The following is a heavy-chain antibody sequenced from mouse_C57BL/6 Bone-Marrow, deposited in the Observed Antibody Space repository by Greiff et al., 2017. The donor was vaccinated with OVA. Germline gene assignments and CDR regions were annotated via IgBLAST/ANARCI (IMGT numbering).Heavy chain of an antibody. J-gene: IGHJ1*03. CDR1: GYSITSGYY. V-gene: IGHV3-6*01. D-gene: IGHD1-1*01. CDR3: AFYGSSSHWYFDV. CDR2: ISYDGSN. Sequence: EVQLVESGPGLVKPSQSLSLTCSVPGYSITSGYYWNWIRQFPGNKLEWMGYISYDGSNNYNPSLKNRISITRDTSKNQFFLKLNSVTTEDTATYYCAFYGSSSHWYFDVWGTGTTVTVSS.